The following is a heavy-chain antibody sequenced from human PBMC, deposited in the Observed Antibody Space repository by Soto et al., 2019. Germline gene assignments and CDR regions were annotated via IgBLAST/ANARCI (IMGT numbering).Heavy chain of an antibody. Sequence: QVQLVQSGAEVKKPESSVKVSCKAPGGTFSTYAISWVRQAPGQGLEWMGGIIPMFGTANYAQRFQVRVTITADESTNTVYIELRRLRSEDTAVYFCASGIQMWLRRINNGYAGWGQGTLVTVSS. V-gene: IGHV1-69*12. D-gene: IGHD5-12*01. J-gene: IGHJ4*02. CDR1: GGTFSTYA. CDR2: IIPMFGTA. CDR3: ASGIQMWLRRINNGYAG.